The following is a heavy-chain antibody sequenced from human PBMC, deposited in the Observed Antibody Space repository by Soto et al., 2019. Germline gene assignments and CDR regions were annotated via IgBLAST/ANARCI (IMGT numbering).Heavy chain of an antibody. V-gene: IGHV4-30-2*01. CDR3: AKFFRAASWFDP. Sequence: LSLTCAVSGGSISSGGYSWSWIRQPPGKGLEWIGYIYHSGSTYYNPSLKSRVTISVDRSKNQFSLKLSSVTAADTAVYYCAKFFRAASWFDPWGQGTLVTISS. J-gene: IGHJ5*02. CDR1: GGSISSGGYS. CDR2: IYHSGST.